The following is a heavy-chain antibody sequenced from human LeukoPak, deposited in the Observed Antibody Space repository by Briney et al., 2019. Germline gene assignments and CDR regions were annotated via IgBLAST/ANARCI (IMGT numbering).Heavy chain of an antibody. CDR3: ARVDCSGGSCSTWFDY. CDR1: GGSISSSSYY. V-gene: IGHV4-39*01. Sequence: PSQTLSLTCTVSGGSISSSSYYWGWIRQPPGKGLEWIGSIYYSGSTYYNPSLKSRVTISVDTSKNQFSLKLSSVTAADTAVYYCARVDCSGGSCSTWFDYWGQGTLVTVSS. J-gene: IGHJ4*02. D-gene: IGHD2-15*01. CDR2: IYYSGST.